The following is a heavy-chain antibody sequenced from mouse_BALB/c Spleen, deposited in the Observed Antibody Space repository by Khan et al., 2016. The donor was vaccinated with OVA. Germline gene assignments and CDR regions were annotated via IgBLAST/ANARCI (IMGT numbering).Heavy chain of an antibody. CDR2: IFSGNSDT. D-gene: IGHD1-1*02. Sequence: VQLQQSGTVLARPGSSVKMSCKASGYTFTSYWMHWVKQRPGQGLEWIGGIFSGNSDTSYNQKFKDKAKLTAVTSAITAYMELSSLTNEDSAVYYCTRAGYGAFAYWAKGTLVTVSA. J-gene: IGHJ3*01. CDR3: TRAGYGAFAY. CDR1: GYTFTSYW. V-gene: IGHV1-5*01.